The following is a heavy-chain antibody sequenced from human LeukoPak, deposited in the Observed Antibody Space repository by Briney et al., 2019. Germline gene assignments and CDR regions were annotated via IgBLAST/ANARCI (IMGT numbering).Heavy chain of an antibody. CDR2: IYYSGST. CDR1: GGSITSNY. Sequence: TASETLSLTCTVSGGSITSNYWSWVRQPPGKGLEWIGYIYYSGSTNYNPSHKSRVAISIDTSKKQFSLKLSSVTAADTAVYYCARDSYGDFDYLDVWGKGTTVTVSS. D-gene: IGHD4-17*01. CDR3: ARDSYGDFDYLDV. J-gene: IGHJ6*03. V-gene: IGHV4-59*01.